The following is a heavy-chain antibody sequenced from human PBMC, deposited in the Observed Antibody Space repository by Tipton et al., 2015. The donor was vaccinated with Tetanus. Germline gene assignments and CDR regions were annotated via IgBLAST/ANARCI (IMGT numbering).Heavy chain of an antibody. D-gene: IGHD3-16*01. Sequence: TLSLTCTVSGGSISSYYWSWIRQPAGKGLEWIGRIYSSGTTRYNLSLRSRVTLSIDTSKNQFSLKLTSVTAADTAVYYCARRRTLPLFDPWGQGTLVTVSS. J-gene: IGHJ5*02. CDR3: ARRRTLPLFDP. CDR2: IYSSGTT. V-gene: IGHV4-4*07. CDR1: GGSISSYY.